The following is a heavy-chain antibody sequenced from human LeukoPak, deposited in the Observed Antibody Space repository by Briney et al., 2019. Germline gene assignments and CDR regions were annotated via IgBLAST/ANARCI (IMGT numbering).Heavy chain of an antibody. CDR1: GFPFGGYG. CDR3: ARDVPPNGVVEGAMFDC. D-gene: IGHD2-2*01. Sequence: GGSLRLSCAASGFPFGGYGMSWVRQAPGKGLEWVSTVSGGAENTHYADSVKGRHTISRDNSKNTLYPQMNSLRVEDTAVYYCARDVPPNGVVEGAMFDCWGQGTPVTVSS. J-gene: IGHJ4*02. V-gene: IGHV3-23*01. CDR2: VSGGAENT.